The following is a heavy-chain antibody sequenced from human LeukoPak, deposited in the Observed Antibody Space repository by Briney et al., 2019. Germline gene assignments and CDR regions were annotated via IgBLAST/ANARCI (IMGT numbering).Heavy chain of an antibody. Sequence: GGSLRLSCGASGFTFNRSWMSWVRQAPGKGLEWLASTKEDGGEKYYVDSLKGRITISRDNAKTSLYLQMNSLRVEDTAVYYCAKYGDYLDSWGQGTVVTVSS. D-gene: IGHD4-17*01. CDR2: TKEDGGEK. CDR1: GFTFNRSW. CDR3: AKYGDYLDS. V-gene: IGHV3-7*01. J-gene: IGHJ4*02.